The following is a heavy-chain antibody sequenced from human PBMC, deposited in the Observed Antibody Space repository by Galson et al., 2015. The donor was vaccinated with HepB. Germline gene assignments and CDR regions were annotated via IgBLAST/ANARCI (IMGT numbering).Heavy chain of an antibody. Sequence: QSGAAVKKPGESLKISCKGSGYSFTNYWIGWVRQMPGEGLEWMGIIYPENSDIRYSPSFQGQVSISADKSTSTAYLQWSSLEASDTAMYYCAISIATRHHYGMDVWGQGTTVTVSS. D-gene: IGHD6-6*01. CDR2: IYPENSDI. V-gene: IGHV5-51*01. CDR3: AISIATRHHYGMDV. CDR1: GYSFTNYW. J-gene: IGHJ6*02.